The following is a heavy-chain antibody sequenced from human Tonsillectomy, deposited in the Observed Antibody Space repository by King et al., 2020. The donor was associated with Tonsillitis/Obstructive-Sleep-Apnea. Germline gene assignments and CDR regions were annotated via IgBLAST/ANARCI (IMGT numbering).Heavy chain of an antibody. D-gene: IGHD3-22*01. Sequence: QLVQSGAEVKKPGASVKVSCKASGYTFTIYYIHWVRQAPGQGLEWMGIINPSGGSTSYAQKFQGRVTMTRDTSTSTVYMELSSLRSDDTAGYYCARDFFDTSGSFDYWGQGTLVTVSS. CDR2: INPSGGST. CDR1: GYTFTIYY. V-gene: IGHV1-46*01. CDR3: ARDFFDTSGSFDY. J-gene: IGHJ4*02.